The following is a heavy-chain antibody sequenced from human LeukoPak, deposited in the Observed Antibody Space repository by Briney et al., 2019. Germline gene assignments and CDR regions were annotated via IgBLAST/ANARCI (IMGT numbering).Heavy chain of an antibody. D-gene: IGHD6-13*01. CDR2: IYYSGNT. CDR1: GGSISSGNCS. J-gene: IGHJ4*02. V-gene: IGHV4-39*01. Sequence: SETLSLTCYVSGGSISSGNCSWGWIRQPPGKGLEWIGNIYYSGNTYYNSSLKSRVTIFVDMSKNQLSLKLTSVTAADTAVYYCTRRSYGSSLVYWGQGTLVTVSS. CDR3: TRRSYGSSLVY.